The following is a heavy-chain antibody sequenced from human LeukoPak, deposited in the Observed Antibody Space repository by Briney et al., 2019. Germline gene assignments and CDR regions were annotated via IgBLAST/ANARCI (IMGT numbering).Heavy chain of an antibody. CDR3: ARGNKWLRFLLDY. D-gene: IGHD5-12*01. CDR1: GGSISSGSYY. Sequence: SETLSLTCTVSGGSISSGSYYWSWIRQPAGKGLEWIGRIYTSGSTNYNPSLKSRVTISVDTSKNQFSLKLSSVTAADTAVYYSARGNKWLRFLLDYWGQGTLVTVSS. CDR2: IYTSGST. J-gene: IGHJ4*02. V-gene: IGHV4-61*02.